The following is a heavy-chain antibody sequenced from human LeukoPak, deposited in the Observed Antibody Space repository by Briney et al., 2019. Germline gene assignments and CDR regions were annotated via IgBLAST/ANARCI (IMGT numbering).Heavy chain of an antibody. CDR3: ARDGPAQMVDFDY. J-gene: IGHJ4*02. CDR1: GYTFSGTGWY. CDR2: IYPHNGAT. V-gene: IGHV1-2*02. D-gene: IGHD3-10*01. Sequence: RASVKVSCKASGYTFSGTGWYLYWLRQAPGQGLECMGWIYPHNGATDYAQKFQGRVAMTSDTSISTVYMELTRLRPDDTAVHYCARDGPAQMVDFDYWGQGTLVTVSS.